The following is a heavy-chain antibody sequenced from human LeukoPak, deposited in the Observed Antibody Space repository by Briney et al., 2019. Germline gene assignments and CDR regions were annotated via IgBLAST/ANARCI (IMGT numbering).Heavy chain of an antibody. CDR3: ARDRSSIAAAGTGGYFDY. J-gene: IGHJ4*02. Sequence: GGSLRLSCAASGFTFSTYAMHWVRQAPGKGLEWVAVISNDGSDKYYADSVKGRFTISRDNSKKTLYLQMNSLRAEDTAVYYCARDRSSIAAAGTGGYFDYWGQGTLVTVSS. CDR2: ISNDGSDK. D-gene: IGHD6-13*01. V-gene: IGHV3-30-3*01. CDR1: GFTFSTYA.